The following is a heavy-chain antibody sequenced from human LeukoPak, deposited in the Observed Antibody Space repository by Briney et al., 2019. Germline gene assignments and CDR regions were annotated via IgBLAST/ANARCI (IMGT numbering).Heavy chain of an antibody. CDR3: AKNTEYYDSSGYEHY. CDR1: GFTFSSYA. Sequence: GGSLRLSCAASGFTFSSYAMSWVRQAPGKGLEWVSAISGSGGSTYYADSVKGRFTTSRDNSKNTLYLQMNSLRAEDTAVYYCAKNTEYYDSSGYEHYWGQGTLVTVSS. D-gene: IGHD3-22*01. V-gene: IGHV3-23*01. J-gene: IGHJ4*02. CDR2: ISGSGGST.